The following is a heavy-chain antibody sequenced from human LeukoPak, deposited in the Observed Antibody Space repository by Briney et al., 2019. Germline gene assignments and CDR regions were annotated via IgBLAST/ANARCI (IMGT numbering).Heavy chain of an antibody. D-gene: IGHD5-18*01. CDR2: IIPLFGIA. CDR1: GGTFSSYG. CDR3: ARDERDTAMDPGTIDI. J-gene: IGHJ3*02. V-gene: IGHV1-69*04. Sequence: SVKVSCKSSGGTFSSYGISWVRQAPGQGLEWMGRIIPLFGIASYAQKFQGRVTITADKSTSTAYMELSSLRSEDTAVYYCARDERDTAMDPGTIDIWGQGTMVTVSS.